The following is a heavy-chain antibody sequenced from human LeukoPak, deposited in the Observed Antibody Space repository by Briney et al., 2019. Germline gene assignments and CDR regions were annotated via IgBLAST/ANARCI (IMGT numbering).Heavy chain of an antibody. J-gene: IGHJ5*02. CDR2: MNPNSGNT. V-gene: IGHV1-8*03. Sequence: ASVKVSCKASGYTFTSYDINWVRQAPGQGLEWMRWMNPNSGNTGYAQKFQGRVTITRNTSISTAYMELSSLRSEDTAVYYCARADYGDFKRGDFDPWGQGTLVTVSS. CDR3: ARADYGDFKRGDFDP. CDR1: GYTFTSYD. D-gene: IGHD4-17*01.